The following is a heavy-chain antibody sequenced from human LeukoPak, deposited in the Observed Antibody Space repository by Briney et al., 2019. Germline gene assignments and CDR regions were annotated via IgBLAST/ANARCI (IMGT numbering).Heavy chain of an antibody. V-gene: IGHV1-2*02. J-gene: IGHJ6*03. Sequence: ASVKVSCKASGYTFTGYYIHWVRQAPGQGLEWMGWINPNSGDTNYAQKFQGRVTMTRDTSISTAYMELRSLRSDDTAVYYCARDRTPVVRYYYYYYMDVWGKGSTVTVSS. CDR3: ARDRTPVVRYYYYYYMDV. CDR1: GYTFTGYY. D-gene: IGHD4-23*01. CDR2: INPNSGDT.